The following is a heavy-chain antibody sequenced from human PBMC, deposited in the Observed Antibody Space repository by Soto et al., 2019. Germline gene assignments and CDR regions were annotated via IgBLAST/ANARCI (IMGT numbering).Heavy chain of an antibody. D-gene: IGHD6-13*01. Sequence: SETLSLTCNVSGGSIWSWIRQPPGKGLEWIGYIYNSGSTNYNPSLKSRATISVDMSKDQFSLKLSSVTAADTAVDYCARTLGGRQLGEDWGEGIRVTVS. CDR1: GGSI. CDR2: IYNSGST. J-gene: IGHJ4*02. CDR3: ARTLGGRQLGED. V-gene: IGHV4-59*01.